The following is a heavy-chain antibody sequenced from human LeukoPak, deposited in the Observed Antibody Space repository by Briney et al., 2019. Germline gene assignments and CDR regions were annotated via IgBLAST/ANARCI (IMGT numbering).Heavy chain of an antibody. Sequence: PGGSLRLSCAASGFTFSSYWMSWARQAPGKGLEWVANIKQDGSEKYYVDSVKGRFTISRDNAKNSLYLQMNSLRAEDTAVYYCARDLYSSSWLDAFDTWGQGTMVTVSS. CDR2: IKQDGSEK. J-gene: IGHJ3*02. CDR1: GFTFSSYW. D-gene: IGHD6-13*01. CDR3: ARDLYSSSWLDAFDT. V-gene: IGHV3-7*01.